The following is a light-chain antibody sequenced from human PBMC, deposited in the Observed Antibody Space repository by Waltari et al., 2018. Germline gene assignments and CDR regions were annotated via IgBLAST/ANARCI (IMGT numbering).Light chain of an antibody. CDR3: SSRDSSGDVI. V-gene: IGLV3-19*01. J-gene: IGLJ2*01. Sequence: SSELTQDPAVSMALGQTVRITCQGDILRVYYPNWCQQKPGQAPLLVIYGKNNRPSGSPDRFSASTSGSTASLTITGAQAEDEAHYYCSSRDSSGDVIFGGGTKLTVL. CDR1: ILRVYY. CDR2: GKN.